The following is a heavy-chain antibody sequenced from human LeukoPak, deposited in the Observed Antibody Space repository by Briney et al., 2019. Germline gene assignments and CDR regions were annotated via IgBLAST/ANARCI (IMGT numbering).Heavy chain of an antibody. V-gene: IGHV6-1*01. CDR2: TCYRSKWYN. Sequence: SQTLSLTCAISGDGVSSNSAAWIWIRQSPSRGLEWLGRTCYRSKWYNDYAVSGKSRITINSDTSKNQFSLQLNSVTPEDTAVYYCAREKGGHYYWDYWGQGTLVTVSS. CDR3: AREKGGHYYWDY. D-gene: IGHD2-21*01. J-gene: IGHJ4*02. CDR1: GDGVSSNSAA.